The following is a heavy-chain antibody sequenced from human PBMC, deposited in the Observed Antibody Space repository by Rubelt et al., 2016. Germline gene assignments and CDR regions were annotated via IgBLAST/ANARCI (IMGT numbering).Heavy chain of an antibody. D-gene: IGHD1-26*01. V-gene: IGHV4-38-2*02. CDR3: ARAVRGSYLVDY. Sequence: QVQLQESGPGLVKPSETLSLTCTVSGYSISSGYYWGWIRQPPGKGLEWIGSIYHSGSTYYNPSLKIRVTISVDTSKHQFSLKLSSVTAADTAGFYGARAVRGSYLVDYWGQGTLGTVSS. CDR2: IYHSGST. CDR1: GYSISSGYY. J-gene: IGHJ4*02.